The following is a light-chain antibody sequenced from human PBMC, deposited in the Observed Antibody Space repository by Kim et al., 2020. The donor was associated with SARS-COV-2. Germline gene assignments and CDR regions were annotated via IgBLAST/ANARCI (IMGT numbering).Light chain of an antibody. J-gene: IGLJ1*01. CDR2: GRD. V-gene: IGLV3-19*01. CDR3: GSRGSSGNHLYV. CDR1: SLRSYS. Sequence: SSELTQDPAVSVAPGQTVRITCQGDSLRSYSASWYQQKPGQAPVLVFYGRDNRPSGIPDRFSGSNSGNTASLTITGAQAEDEADYYCGSRGSSGNHLYVFGTGTQVTVL.